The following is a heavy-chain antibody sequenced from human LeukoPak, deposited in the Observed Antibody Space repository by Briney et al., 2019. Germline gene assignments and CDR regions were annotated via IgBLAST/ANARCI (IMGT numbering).Heavy chain of an antibody. J-gene: IGHJ3*02. CDR2: IYTSGST. Sequence: SQTLSLTCTVSGGSISSGSYYWSWIRQPAGKGLEWIGRIYTSGSTNYNPSLKSRVTISVDTSKNQFSLKLSSVTAADTAVYYCARQNRTSIAARLDAFDIWGQGTMVTVSS. CDR3: ARQNRTSIAARLDAFDI. D-gene: IGHD6-6*01. CDR1: GGSISSGSYY. V-gene: IGHV4-61*02.